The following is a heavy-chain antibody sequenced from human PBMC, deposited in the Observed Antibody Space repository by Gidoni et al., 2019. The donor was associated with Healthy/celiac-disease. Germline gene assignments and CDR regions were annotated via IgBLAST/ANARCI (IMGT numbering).Heavy chain of an antibody. J-gene: IGHJ5*02. Sequence: QLQLQESGPGLVKPSETLSLTCPVSGGSISSSSYYWGWIRQPPGKGLEWIGSIYYSGSTYYNPSLKSRVTISVDTSKNQFSLKLSSVTAADTAVYYCARRIAAAGSYNWFDPWGQGTLVTVSS. CDR3: ARRIAAAGSYNWFDP. V-gene: IGHV4-39*01. D-gene: IGHD6-13*01. CDR1: GGSISSSSYY. CDR2: IYYSGST.